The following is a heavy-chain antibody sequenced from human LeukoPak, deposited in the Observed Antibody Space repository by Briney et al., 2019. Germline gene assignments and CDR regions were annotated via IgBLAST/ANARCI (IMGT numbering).Heavy chain of an antibody. D-gene: IGHD5-24*01. CDR1: GVSISSGTYY. Sequence: SQTLSLTCTVSGVSISSGTYYWSWIRQPAGKGLEWIGRFYALGSTDYNPSLKSRVTISADMSRNQFSLRLSSVTAADTAVYYCARVRRIDDYNPFDYWGQGTLVTVSS. CDR3: ARVRRIDDYNPFDY. CDR2: FYALGST. V-gene: IGHV4-61*02. J-gene: IGHJ4*02.